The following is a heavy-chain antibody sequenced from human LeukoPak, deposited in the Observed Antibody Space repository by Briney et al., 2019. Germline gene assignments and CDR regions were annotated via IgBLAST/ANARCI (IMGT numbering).Heavy chain of an antibody. Sequence: SMKVSCKASGGTFSSYAISWVRQAPGQGLEWMGGIIPIFGTANYAQKFQGRVTITADESTSTAYMELSSLRSEDTAVYYCARDESNYYDSSGYYFDYWGQGTLVTVSS. CDR1: GGTFSSYA. D-gene: IGHD3-22*01. CDR2: IIPIFGTA. CDR3: ARDESNYYDSSGYYFDY. V-gene: IGHV1-69*13. J-gene: IGHJ4*02.